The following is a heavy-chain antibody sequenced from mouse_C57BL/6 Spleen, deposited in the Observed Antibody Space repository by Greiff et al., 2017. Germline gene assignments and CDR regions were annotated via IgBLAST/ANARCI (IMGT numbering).Heavy chain of an antibody. CDR2: IWGVGST. CDR1: GFSLTSYG. D-gene: IGHD2-4*01. J-gene: IGHJ4*01. CDR3: ARTDYDYAMDY. Sequence: VKLMESGPGLVAPSQSLSITCTVSGFSLTSYGVDWVRQSPGKGLEWLGVIWGVGSTNYNSALKSRLSISKDNSKSQVFLKMNSLQTDDTAMYYCARTDYDYAMDYWGQGTSVTVSS. V-gene: IGHV2-6*01.